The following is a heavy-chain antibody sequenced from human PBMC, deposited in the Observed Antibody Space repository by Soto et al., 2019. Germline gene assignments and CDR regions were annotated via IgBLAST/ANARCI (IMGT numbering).Heavy chain of an antibody. CDR2: IYHSGST. CDR3: ERDKGDDFWSGYYMVTRSRKVAWFDP. Sequence: PSETLSLTCAFSVYSISSGYYWGWIRQPPGEGLEWIGSIYHSGSTYYNPSLKSRVTISVDTYKNQFSLKLSYVTAADTAVYYCERDKGDDFWSGYYMVTRSRKVAWFDPWGQGTLVTVSS. CDR1: VYSISSGYY. J-gene: IGHJ5*02. D-gene: IGHD3-3*01. V-gene: IGHV4-38-2*01.